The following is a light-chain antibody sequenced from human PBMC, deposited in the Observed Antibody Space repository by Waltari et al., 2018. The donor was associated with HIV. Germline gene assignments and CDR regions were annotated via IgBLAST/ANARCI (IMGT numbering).Light chain of an antibody. CDR1: QSVGSS. V-gene: IGKV3-11*01. CDR2: DAS. Sequence: EIVLTQSPATLSLFPGERATLSCRARQSVGSSFVWYQQKPGQAPRLLIYDASTRATGIPARFSGSGSGTDFTLTISSLEPEDFAIYYCLQRTNWPVTFGGGTKVEIK. CDR3: LQRTNWPVT. J-gene: IGKJ4*01.